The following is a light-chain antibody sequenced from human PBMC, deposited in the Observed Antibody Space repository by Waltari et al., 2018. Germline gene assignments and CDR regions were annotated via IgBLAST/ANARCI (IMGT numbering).Light chain of an antibody. CDR1: SSNIGTHY. CDR2: KDD. J-gene: IGLJ2*01. CDR3: ATWDDGLSGV. V-gene: IGLV1-47*01. Sequence: HSVLTQPPSASGTPGQRVTISCSGSSSNIGTHYVDWYQQLPGTAPKLLLYKDDQRPSGVPARFSGAKSGTSASLASSGVRSEDEADYYCATWDDGLSGVFGGGTKLTVL.